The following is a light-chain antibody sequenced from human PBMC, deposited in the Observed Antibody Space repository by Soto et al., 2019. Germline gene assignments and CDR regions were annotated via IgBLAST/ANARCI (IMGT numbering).Light chain of an antibody. Sequence: ELVMTNSPATLSVSPGERATLSCRASQSVSSNLAWYQQKPGQAPRLLIYTASRRATGIPDRFSGSGSGTDFTLTISRLEPEDSAVYYCQQYSRAPITFGQGTRLEIK. CDR1: QSVSSN. CDR2: TAS. CDR3: QQYSRAPIT. J-gene: IGKJ5*01. V-gene: IGKV3-20*01.